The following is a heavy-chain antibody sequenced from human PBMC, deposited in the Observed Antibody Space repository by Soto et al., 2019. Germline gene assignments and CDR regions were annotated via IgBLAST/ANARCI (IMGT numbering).Heavy chain of an antibody. D-gene: IGHD3-10*01. CDR3: ARDMGLSF. V-gene: IGHV3-23*01. CDR2: MNGDGRNI. Sequence: EVQLLESGGDLVQPGGSLRLSCVASGFSFISHVLTWVRQAPGKGLEWVSAMNGDGRNIFYADSVKGRFTISRVNSRDTLYLQMSRLRAEDTVVYYCARDMGLSFWGQGTLVSVSS. J-gene: IGHJ1*01. CDR1: GFSFISHV.